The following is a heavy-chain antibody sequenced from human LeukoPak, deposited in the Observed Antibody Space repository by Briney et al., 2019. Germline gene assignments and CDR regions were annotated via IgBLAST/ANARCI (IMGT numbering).Heavy chain of an antibody. Sequence: KPSETLSLTCTVSGGSISSSSYWWGWIRQPPGKGLEWIGSIYYSGSTYYNPSLKSRVTISVDTSKNQFSLKLSSVTAADTAVYYCARHAGSDFWSGSFRGHAFDIWGQGTMVTVSS. J-gene: IGHJ3*02. CDR2: IYYSGST. CDR3: ARHAGSDFWSGSFRGHAFDI. D-gene: IGHD3-3*01. V-gene: IGHV4-39*01. CDR1: GGSISSSSYW.